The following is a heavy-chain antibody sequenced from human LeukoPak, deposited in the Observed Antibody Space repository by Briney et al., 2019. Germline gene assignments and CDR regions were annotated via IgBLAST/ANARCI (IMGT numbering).Heavy chain of an antibody. D-gene: IGHD6-13*01. V-gene: IGHV1-2*02. CDR1: GYTFTDYD. CDR2: INPNSGGT. CDR3: ARDSGELSSSWQEYYYYGMDV. Sequence: GASVKVSCKASGYTFTDYDIHWVRQAPGQGLEWMGWINPNSGGTNYAQKFQGRVTMTRDTSISTAYMELSRLRSDDTAVYYCARDSGELSSSWQEYYYYGMDVWGQGTTVTVSS. J-gene: IGHJ6*02.